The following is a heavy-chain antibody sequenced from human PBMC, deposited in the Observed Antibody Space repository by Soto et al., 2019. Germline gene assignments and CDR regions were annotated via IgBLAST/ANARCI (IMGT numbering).Heavy chain of an antibody. CDR2: INAGNGDT. V-gene: IGHV1-3*01. CDR3: ARDLLSSIDY. CDR1: GYTFTSYA. J-gene: IGHJ4*02. Sequence: QVQLVQSGAEVKKPGASVKVSCKASGYTFTSYAIHWVRQAPGQRLEWMGWINAGNGDTKYSQRFQGRVTITRDTSANTADMELSSLRSEDTAVYYCARDLLSSIDYWGQGTLVTVSS.